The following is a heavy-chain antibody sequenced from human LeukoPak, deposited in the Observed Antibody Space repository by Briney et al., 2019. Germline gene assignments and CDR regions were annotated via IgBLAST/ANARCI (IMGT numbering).Heavy chain of an antibody. CDR3: ARLSHFGIVVVPAARHNYFDY. J-gene: IGHJ4*02. Sequence: PSETLSLTCTVSGGSISSYYWSWIRQPPGKGLEWIGYIYYSGSTNYNPSLKSRVTISVDTSKNQFSLKLSSVTAADTAVYYCARLSHFGIVVVPAARHNYFDYWGQGTQVTVSS. CDR1: GGSISSYY. V-gene: IGHV4-59*08. D-gene: IGHD2-2*01. CDR2: IYYSGST.